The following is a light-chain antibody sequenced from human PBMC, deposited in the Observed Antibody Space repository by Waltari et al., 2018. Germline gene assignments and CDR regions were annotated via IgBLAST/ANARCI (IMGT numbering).Light chain of an antibody. CDR1: QSIGIY. CDR2: AAS. J-gene: IGKJ4*01. V-gene: IGKV1-39*01. CDR3: QQSYSTPLT. Sequence: DIQMTQSPSSLSASVGDRVTVTCRASQSIGIYLNWYQQKPGKPPKLLFYAASSLQSGVPSVFSGGGSGTDFTLTISSLQPEDFATYYCQQSYSTPLTFGGGTKVEIK.